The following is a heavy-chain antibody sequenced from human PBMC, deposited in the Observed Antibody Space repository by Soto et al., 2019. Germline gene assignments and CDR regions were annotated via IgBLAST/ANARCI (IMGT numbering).Heavy chain of an antibody. CDR2: ISTYNGNT. V-gene: IGHV1-18*01. CDR3: ARSGRGTAMASTAGDWFDP. D-gene: IGHD5-18*01. CDR1: GYTFTSYG. Sequence: QVQLVQSGPEVKKPGASVKVSCKASGYTFTSYGISWVRQAPGQGLEWMGWISTYNGNTNYAQKLQGRVTMTTDTSTSTAYRERRSLRTDDTAVYYCARSGRGTAMASTAGDWFDPWGQGTLVTVSS. J-gene: IGHJ5*02.